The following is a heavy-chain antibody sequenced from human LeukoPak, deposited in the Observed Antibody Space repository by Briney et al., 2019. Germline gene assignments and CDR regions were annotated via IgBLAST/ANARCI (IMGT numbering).Heavy chain of an antibody. CDR1: GFTFSSHW. J-gene: IGHJ4*02. CDR2: INSDGSIT. V-gene: IGHV3-74*01. D-gene: IGHD3-22*01. CDR3: VRELWNYYDSNSYYYEDY. Sequence: GGSLRLSCAASGFTFSSHWMHWVRQAPGKGLEWVSRINSDGSITSYADSVKGRFTISRDNAKNTLFLQMNSLRVEDTTVYYCVRELWNYYDSNSYYYEDYWGQRTLFTVSS.